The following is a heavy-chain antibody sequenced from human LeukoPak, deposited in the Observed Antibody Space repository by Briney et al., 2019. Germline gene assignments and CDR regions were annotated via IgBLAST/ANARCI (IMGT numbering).Heavy chain of an antibody. CDR1: GYTLTSHG. CDR2: IRPSTGDT. D-gene: IGHD2/OR15-2a*01. CDR3: ARVRDYLFDY. J-gene: IGHJ4*02. Sequence: ASVNVSCKASGYTLTSHGISWVRQAPGQGLEWMGWIRPSTGDTDYALNLQGRVTMTTDTSTSTAYMELRSLRSDDTAVYYCARVRDYLFDYWGQGTLVTVSS. V-gene: IGHV1-18*01.